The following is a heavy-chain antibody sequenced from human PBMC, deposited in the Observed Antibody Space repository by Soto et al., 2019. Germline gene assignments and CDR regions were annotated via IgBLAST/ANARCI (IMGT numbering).Heavy chain of an antibody. CDR1: GGSFSGYY. Sequence: QVQLQQWGAGLLKPSETLSLTCAVYGGSFSGYYWSWIRQPPGKGLEWIGEINQSGSTNYNPSLKSRVTLSVETSKSQFSVNLGSVTAADTAVYYCARAVVTTHYYYGMDVWGQGTTVTVSS. V-gene: IGHV4-34*01. CDR3: ARAVVTTHYYYGMDV. D-gene: IGHD2-21*02. CDR2: INQSGST. J-gene: IGHJ6*02.